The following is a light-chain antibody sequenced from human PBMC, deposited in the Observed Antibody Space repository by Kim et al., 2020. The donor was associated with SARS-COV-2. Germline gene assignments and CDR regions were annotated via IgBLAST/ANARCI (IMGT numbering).Light chain of an antibody. J-gene: IGKJ2*01. CDR3: QQYVSSPYT. CDR2: VAS. Sequence: LSPGERPTLSGRASQSVSSSYLAWYQQKPRQASRLLIYVASSRATGIPDRFSGSGSGTDFTLTISRLEPEDFAVYYCQQYVSSPYTFGQGTKLEI. V-gene: IGKV3-20*01. CDR1: QSVSSSY.